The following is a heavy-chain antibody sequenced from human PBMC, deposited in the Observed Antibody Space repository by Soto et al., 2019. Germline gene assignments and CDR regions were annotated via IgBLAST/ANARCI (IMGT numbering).Heavy chain of an antibody. D-gene: IGHD2-2*01. CDR2: INHSGST. J-gene: IGHJ5*02. CDR1: GGSFSGYY. CDR3: ARERYCSSTSCYRVATINGRDNWFAP. Sequence: PSETLSLTCAVYGGSFSGYYWSWIRQPPGKGLERIGEINHSGSTNYNPSLKSRVTISLDTSKNQFSLKLRSVTAADSAVYYCARERYCSSTSCYRVATINGRDNWFAPWGKGTLVTVSS. V-gene: IGHV4-34*01.